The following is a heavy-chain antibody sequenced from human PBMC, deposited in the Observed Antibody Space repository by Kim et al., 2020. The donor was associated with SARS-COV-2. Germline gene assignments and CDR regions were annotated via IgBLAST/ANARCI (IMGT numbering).Heavy chain of an antibody. CDR3: ASLGRVTTVTASSFDY. J-gene: IGHJ4*02. D-gene: IGHD4-17*01. V-gene: IGHV4-30-2*05. Sequence: SLKSRVTVSVDTSKNQFSRKLGSVTAADTAVYYCASLGRVTTVTASSFDYWGQGTLVTVSS.